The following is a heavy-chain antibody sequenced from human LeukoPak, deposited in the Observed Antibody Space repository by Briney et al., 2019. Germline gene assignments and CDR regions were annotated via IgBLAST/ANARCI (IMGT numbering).Heavy chain of an antibody. CDR1: GYTFTSYY. CDR2: INPSGGST. CDR3: AKDLATRLYYFDY. V-gene: IGHV1-46*01. J-gene: IGHJ4*02. Sequence: ASVKVSCKASGYTFTSYYMHWVRQAPGQGLEWMGIINPSGGSTNYAQKFQDRVTMTRDTSTSTVYMELSSLRSEDTAVYYCAKDLATRLYYFDYWGQGTLVTVSS. D-gene: IGHD5-24*01.